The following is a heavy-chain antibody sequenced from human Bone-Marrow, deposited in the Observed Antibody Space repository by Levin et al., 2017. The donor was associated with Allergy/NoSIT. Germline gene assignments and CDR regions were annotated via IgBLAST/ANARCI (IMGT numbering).Heavy chain of an antibody. CDR3: VRGRPGHSAGFGY. V-gene: IGHV3-74*01. D-gene: IGHD2-8*02. Sequence: PGGSLRLSCAASGFTFSAYWMHWVRQAPGKGLEWVSRIYADGITADYADSVKGRFTISRDNTKNTLYLQMSSLRAEDTAVYYCVRGRPGHSAGFGYWGQGTLVTVSS. CDR1: GFTFSAYW. CDR2: IYADGITA. J-gene: IGHJ4*02.